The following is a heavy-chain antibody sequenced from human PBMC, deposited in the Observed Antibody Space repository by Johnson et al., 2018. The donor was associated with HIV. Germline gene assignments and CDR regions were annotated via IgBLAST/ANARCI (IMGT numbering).Heavy chain of an antibody. CDR2: ISNDGTKK. Sequence: QVQLVESGGGVVQPGTSLTLSCAASQFSFTSYGMHWVRQAPGKGLEWVASISNDGTKKYHAESVWGRFTISKDNSKNSLYLQMNSLRAEDTALYYCARLANNYYDSSGYDDAFDIWGQGTMVTVSS. CDR1: QFSFTSYG. CDR3: ARLANNYYDSSGYDDAFDI. J-gene: IGHJ3*02. V-gene: IGHV3-30*03. D-gene: IGHD3-22*01.